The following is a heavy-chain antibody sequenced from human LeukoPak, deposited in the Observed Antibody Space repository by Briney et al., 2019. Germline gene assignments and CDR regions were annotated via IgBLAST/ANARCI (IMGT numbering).Heavy chain of an antibody. CDR2: INAGNGHT. CDR1: GYTFSNYA. D-gene: IGHD2-21*01. Sequence: ASVKASCKASGYTFSNYAIHWVRQAPGQRFEWMGWINAGNGHTKYSQNFQGRVTITRDSSASTAYMELSSLTSEDTAVYYCARGIWSARTVDYYLDYWGQGTLVTVSS. CDR3: ARGIWSARTVDYYLDY. J-gene: IGHJ4*02. V-gene: IGHV1-3*01.